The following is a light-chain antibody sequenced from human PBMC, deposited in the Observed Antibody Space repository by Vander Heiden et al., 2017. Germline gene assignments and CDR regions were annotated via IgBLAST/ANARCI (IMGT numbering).Light chain of an antibody. V-gene: IGLV1-40*01. CDR3: QSYDSSLSGWV. Sequence: QSVLTQPPAVSGSPGQRVTISCTGSRSNIGTGYDVHWYQQVPATAPKRYIDGNSNRPSGVPDRFSGSKSGTSASLAITGLQAEDEADYYCQSYDSSLSGWVFGGGTKLTVL. CDR2: GNS. CDR1: RSNIGTGYD. J-gene: IGLJ3*02.